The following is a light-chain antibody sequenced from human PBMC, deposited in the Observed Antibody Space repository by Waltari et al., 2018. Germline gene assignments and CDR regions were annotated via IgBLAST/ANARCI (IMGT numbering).Light chain of an antibody. J-gene: IGKJ1*01. CDR2: SAS. CDR3: QQSWDAPRT. V-gene: IGKV1-39*01. Sequence: DVQMTQSPSSLSASVGDRVTINCRASQTIGYHLNWYQRQPGRGHRLLIYSASILERGVPSRFSGSGYGTDFTLTISGLQPDDFGTYFCQQSWDAPRTFGQGTKVELK. CDR1: QTIGYH.